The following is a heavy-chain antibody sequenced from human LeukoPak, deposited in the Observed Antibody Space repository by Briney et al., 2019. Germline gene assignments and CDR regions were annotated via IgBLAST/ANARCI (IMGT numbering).Heavy chain of an antibody. J-gene: IGHJ5*02. Sequence: SETLSLTCTVSGGSISSYYWSWIRQPPGKGLEWIGYIYYSGSTNYNPSLKSRVTISVDTSKNQFSLKLSSVTAADTAVYYCARDFHVGQGINWFDPWGQGTLVTVSS. D-gene: IGHD1-26*01. CDR3: ARDFHVGQGINWFDP. CDR2: IYYSGST. V-gene: IGHV4-59*01. CDR1: GGSISSYY.